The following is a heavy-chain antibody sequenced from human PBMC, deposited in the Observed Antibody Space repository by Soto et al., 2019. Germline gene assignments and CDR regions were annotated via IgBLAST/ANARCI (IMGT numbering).Heavy chain of an antibody. Sequence: GGSLRLSCAASGFTFSSYGMHWVRQAPGKGLEWVAVISYDGSNKYYADSVKGRFTISRDNSKNTLYLQMNSLRAEDTAVYYCAKDRDYDFWSGYGRQDGMDVWGQGTTVTVSS. CDR1: GFTFSSYG. V-gene: IGHV3-30*18. D-gene: IGHD3-3*01. CDR2: ISYDGSNK. CDR3: AKDRDYDFWSGYGRQDGMDV. J-gene: IGHJ6*01.